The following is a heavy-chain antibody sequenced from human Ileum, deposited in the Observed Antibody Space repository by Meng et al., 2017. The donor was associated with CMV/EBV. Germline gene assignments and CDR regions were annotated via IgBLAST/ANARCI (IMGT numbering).Heavy chain of an antibody. CDR1: GFTFSSYS. V-gene: IGHV3-48*04. Sequence: GGSLRLSCAASGFTFSSYSMNWVRQAPGKGLEWVSYISSSSTIYYADSVKGRFTISRDNAKNSLYLQMNSLRAEDTAVYYCARDCSSTSCYGYFDYWGQGTLVTVSS. J-gene: IGHJ4*02. CDR2: ISSSSTI. CDR3: ARDCSSTSCYGYFDY. D-gene: IGHD2-2*01.